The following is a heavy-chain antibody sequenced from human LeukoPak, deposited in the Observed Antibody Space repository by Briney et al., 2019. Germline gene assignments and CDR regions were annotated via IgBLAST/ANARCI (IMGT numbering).Heavy chain of an antibody. V-gene: IGHV3-33*08. CDR1: GFTFSSYG. CDR2: MWYDGSNK. CDR3: ARGDSGSSAFDI. Sequence: GGSLRLSCAASGFTFSSYGMHWVRQAPGKGLEWVAVMWYDGSNKYYADSVKGRFTISRGNSKNTLYLQMNSLRAEDTAVYYCARGDSGSSAFDIWGQGTMVTVSS. J-gene: IGHJ3*02. D-gene: IGHD1-26*01.